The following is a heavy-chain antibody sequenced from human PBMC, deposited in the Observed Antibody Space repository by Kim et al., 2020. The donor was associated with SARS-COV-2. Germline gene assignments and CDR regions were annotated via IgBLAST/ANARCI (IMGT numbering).Heavy chain of an antibody. D-gene: IGHD3-22*01. CDR1: GFTFSSYA. Sequence: GGSLRLSCAASGFTFSSYAMHWVRQAPGKGLERVAVISYDGSNKYYADSVKGRFTISRDNSKNTLYLQMNSLRAEDMAVYYCARDRRGYYYDSSGYYYGEYFQHWGQGTLVTVSS. CDR3: ARDRRGYYYDSSGYYYGEYFQH. CDR2: ISYDGSNK. J-gene: IGHJ1*01. V-gene: IGHV3-30*04.